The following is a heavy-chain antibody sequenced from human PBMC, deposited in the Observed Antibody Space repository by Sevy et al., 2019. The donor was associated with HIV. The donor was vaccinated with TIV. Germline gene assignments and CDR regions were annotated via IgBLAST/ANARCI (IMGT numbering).Heavy chain of an antibody. CDR3: ARDSCSGGSCYQSGVY. CDR2: ISPYNGDT. Sequence: ASVKVSCKAYGYTFTNYRINWVRQAPGQGLEWMGWISPYNGDTNYAQKFQGRVSMTTDTSTTTGYMELRSLGSDDTAVYYCARDSCSGGSCYQSGVYWGQGTLVTVSS. CDR1: GYTFTNYR. D-gene: IGHD2-15*01. J-gene: IGHJ4*02. V-gene: IGHV1-18*01.